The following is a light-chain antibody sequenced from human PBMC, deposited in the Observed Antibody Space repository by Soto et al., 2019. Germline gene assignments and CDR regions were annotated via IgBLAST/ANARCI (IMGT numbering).Light chain of an antibody. CDR2: GAS. V-gene: IGKV3-11*01. CDR1: QSVSNNY. J-gene: IGKJ5*01. Sequence: EIVFTQSPDTLSLSPGERATLSCRASQSVSNNYLAWYQQKLGQAPRLLIYGASNRAAGIPARFSGSGSGTDFTLTISSLEPEDFAIYYCQQRQYWPPITFGQGTRLEIK. CDR3: QQRQYWPPIT.